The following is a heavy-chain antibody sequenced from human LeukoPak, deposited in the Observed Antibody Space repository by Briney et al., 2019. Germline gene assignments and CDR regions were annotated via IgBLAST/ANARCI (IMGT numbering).Heavy chain of an antibody. CDR1: GFTFSSYA. J-gene: IGHJ4*02. V-gene: IGHV3-23*01. Sequence: GGSLRLSCVASGFTFSSYAMAWVRQAPGKGLEWVSVISSGGNTYFADSVKGRFTISRDNSENTLYLQMNSLRAEDSAVYYCAKGGYSYGYFDYWGQGILVTVSS. D-gene: IGHD5-18*01. CDR2: ISSGGNT. CDR3: AKGGYSYGYFDY.